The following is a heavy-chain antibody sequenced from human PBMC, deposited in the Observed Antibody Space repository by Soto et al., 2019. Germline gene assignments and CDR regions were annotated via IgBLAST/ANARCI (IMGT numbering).Heavy chain of an antibody. V-gene: IGHV4-30-4*01. CDR1: GGSISSGDYY. CDR2: IYYSGST. J-gene: IGHJ4*02. D-gene: IGHD6-13*01. Sequence: SETLSLTCTVSGGSISSGDYYWSWIRQPPGKGLEWIGYIYYSGSTYYNPSLRSRVTISVDTSKNQFSLKLSSVTAADTAVYYCARDRSRFRIAAAGKEDYWGQGTLVTVS. CDR3: ARDRSRFRIAAAGKEDY.